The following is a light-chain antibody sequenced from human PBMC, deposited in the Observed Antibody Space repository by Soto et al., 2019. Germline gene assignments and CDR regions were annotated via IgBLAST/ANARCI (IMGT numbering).Light chain of an antibody. CDR2: EVS. V-gene: IGLV2-14*01. CDR3: CSYTRRSTRV. Sequence: QSVLTQPASVSGSPGQSITISCTGTSSDIGGYKYVSWYQQHPGIAPKLMIYEVSNRPSGVSNRFSGSKSGNTASPTISGLQAEDEADYYCCSYTRRSTRVFGGGTKVTVL. J-gene: IGLJ2*01. CDR1: SSDIGGYKY.